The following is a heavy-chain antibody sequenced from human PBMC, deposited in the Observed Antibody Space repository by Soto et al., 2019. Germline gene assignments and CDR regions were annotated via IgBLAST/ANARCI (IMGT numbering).Heavy chain of an antibody. V-gene: IGHV4-59*01. J-gene: IGHJ4*02. CDR3: ARGSDWFPV. CDR1: GDSISGYF. D-gene: IGHD3-9*01. Sequence: QVQLQESGPGLVKPSETLSLTCAVSGDSISGYFWSWIRQPPGKGLEWIGFMYSSGITNYNASLKSRVTISEDMSKNQFSLSLHSVTAADTAVYYCARGSDWFPVWGQGTLVTVSS. CDR2: MYSSGIT.